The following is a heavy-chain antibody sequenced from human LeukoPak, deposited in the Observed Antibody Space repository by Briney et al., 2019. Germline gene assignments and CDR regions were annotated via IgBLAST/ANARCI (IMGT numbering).Heavy chain of an antibody. CDR2: IIPIFGTA. CDR3: ASYYDFWSGYYTNAFDI. V-gene: IGHV1-69*13. CDR1: GGTFSSYA. Sequence: ASVKVSCKASGGTFSSYAISWVRQAPGQGLEWMGGIIPIFGTANYAQKFQGRVTITADESTSTAYMKLSSLRSEDTAVYYCASYYDFWSGYYTNAFDIWGQGTMVTVSS. D-gene: IGHD3-3*01. J-gene: IGHJ3*02.